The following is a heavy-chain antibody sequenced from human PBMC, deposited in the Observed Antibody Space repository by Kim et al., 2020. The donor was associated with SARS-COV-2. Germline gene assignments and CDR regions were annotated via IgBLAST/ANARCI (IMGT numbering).Heavy chain of an antibody. Sequence: VKGRFTISRDNSKNTLYLQMNSLRAEDTAVYYCAKDRVCSSTSCSGMDVWGQGTTVTVSS. J-gene: IGHJ6*02. V-gene: IGHV3-23*01. CDR3: AKDRVCSSTSCSGMDV. D-gene: IGHD2-2*01.